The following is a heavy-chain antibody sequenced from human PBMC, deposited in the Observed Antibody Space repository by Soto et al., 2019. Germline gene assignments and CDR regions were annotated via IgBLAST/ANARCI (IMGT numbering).Heavy chain of an antibody. CDR3: ARVAPLATISAPDY. CDR1: GFTFSSYS. Sequence: GGSLRLSCAASGFTFSSYSMNWVRQAPGKGLEWVSYISSSSSTIYYADSVKGRFTISRDNAKNSLYLQMNSLRDEDTAVYYCARVAPLATISAPDYWGQGTLVTVSS. V-gene: IGHV3-48*02. D-gene: IGHD5-12*01. CDR2: ISSSSSTI. J-gene: IGHJ4*02.